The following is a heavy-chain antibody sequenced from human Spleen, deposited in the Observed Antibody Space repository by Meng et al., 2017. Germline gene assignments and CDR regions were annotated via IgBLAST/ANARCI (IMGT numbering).Heavy chain of an antibody. J-gene: IGHJ1*01. D-gene: IGHD3-22*01. Sequence: GESLKISCAASGFTFDDYGMSWVRQAPGKGLEWVSGLNWNGATTRYKDSLKGRFTISRDNAKNSLYLQMNSLRVEDTAVYYCAKVGYFDSSNYYAYFQHWGQGTLVTVSS. CDR2: LNWNGATT. CDR3: AKVGYFDSSNYYAYFQH. V-gene: IGHV3-20*04. CDR1: GFTFDDYG.